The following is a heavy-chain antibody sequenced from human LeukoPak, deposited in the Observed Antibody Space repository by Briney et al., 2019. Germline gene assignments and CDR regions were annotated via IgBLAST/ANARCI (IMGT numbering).Heavy chain of an antibody. J-gene: IGHJ6*02. D-gene: IGHD3-9*01. CDR3: AKHMSGLWDDILTAPGWGMDV. V-gene: IGHV3-21*01. Sequence: PGGSLRLSCAASGFTFSSYSMSWVRQAPGKGLEWVSSISSSSSYIYYADSVKGRFTISRDNAKNSLYLQMNSLRAEDTAVYYCAKHMSGLWDDILTAPGWGMDVWGQGTTVTVSS. CDR2: ISSSSSYI. CDR1: GFTFSSYS.